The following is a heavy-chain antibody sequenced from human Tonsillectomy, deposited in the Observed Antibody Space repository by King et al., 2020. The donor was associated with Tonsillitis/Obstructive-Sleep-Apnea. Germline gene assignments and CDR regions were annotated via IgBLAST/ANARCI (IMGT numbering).Heavy chain of an antibody. J-gene: IGHJ6*03. V-gene: IGHV1-18*01. CDR3: ASTRYSGSYYNTDFYYYMDV. D-gene: IGHD1-26*01. Sequence: VQLVESGAEVKKPGASVKVSCKASGYTFTSYGISWVRQAPGQGLEWMGWISAYNGNTNYAQKFQGRVTMTTDTSTNTAYMELRSLRSDDTAVYYCASTRYSGSYYNTDFYYYMDVWGEGTTVTVSS. CDR2: ISAYNGNT. CDR1: GYTFTSYG.